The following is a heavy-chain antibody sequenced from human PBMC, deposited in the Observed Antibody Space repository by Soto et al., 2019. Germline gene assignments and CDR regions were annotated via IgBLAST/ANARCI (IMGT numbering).Heavy chain of an antibody. V-gene: IGHV3-48*02. CDR3: ARSSVTRDYYYYYYGMDV. Sequence: EVQLVESGGGLVQPGGSLRLSCAASGFTFSSYSMNWVRQAPGKGLEWVSYISSSSSTIYYADSVKGRFTISRDNAKNSLYLQMNSLRDEDTAVYYCARSSVTRDYYYYYYGMDVWGQGTTVTVSS. CDR2: ISSSSSTI. J-gene: IGHJ6*02. CDR1: GFTFSSYS. D-gene: IGHD4-17*01.